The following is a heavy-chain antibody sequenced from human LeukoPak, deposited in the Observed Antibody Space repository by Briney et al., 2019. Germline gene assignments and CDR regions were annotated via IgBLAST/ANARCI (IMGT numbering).Heavy chain of an antibody. CDR3: AKALVIVVVPAAFDY. J-gene: IGHJ4*02. D-gene: IGHD2-2*01. CDR1: GFTFSSYA. Sequence: GGSLRLSCAASGFTFSSYAMSWVRQAPAKGLDWVSAISGSGGSTYYADSVKGRFTISRDNSKNTLYLQMNSLRAEDTAVYYCAKALVIVVVPAAFDYWGQGTLVTVSS. CDR2: ISGSGGST. V-gene: IGHV3-23*01.